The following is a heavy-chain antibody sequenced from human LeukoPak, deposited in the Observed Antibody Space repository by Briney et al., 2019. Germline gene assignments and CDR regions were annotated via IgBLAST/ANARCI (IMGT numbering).Heavy chain of an antibody. Sequence: GASVKVSCKASGYTFTGYYMHWVRQAPGQGLEWMGRINPNSGGTNYAQKFQGRVTMTRDTSISTAYMELSRLRSDDTVVYYCARAGGVTYYYGSGSRLGVYYFDYWGQGTLVTVSS. J-gene: IGHJ4*02. D-gene: IGHD3-10*01. CDR1: GYTFTGYY. CDR3: ARAGGVTYYYGSGSRLGVYYFDY. V-gene: IGHV1-2*05. CDR2: INPNSGGT.